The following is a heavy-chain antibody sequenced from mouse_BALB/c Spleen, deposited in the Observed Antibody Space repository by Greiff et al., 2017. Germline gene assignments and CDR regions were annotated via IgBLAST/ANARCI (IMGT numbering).Heavy chain of an antibody. Sequence: VQLVESGPGLVAPSQSLSITCTVSGFSLTGYGVNWVRQHPGKGLEWLGMIWGDGSTDYNSALKSRLSISKDNSKSQVFLKMNSLQTDDTARYYCARVYDDYYVDDWGQGTTLTVSS. V-gene: IGHV2-6-7*01. D-gene: IGHD2-3*01. J-gene: IGHJ2*01. CDR2: IWGDGST. CDR1: GFSLTGYG. CDR3: ARVYDDYYVDD.